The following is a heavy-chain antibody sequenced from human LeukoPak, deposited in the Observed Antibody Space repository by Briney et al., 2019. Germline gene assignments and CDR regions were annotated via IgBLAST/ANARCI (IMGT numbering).Heavy chain of an antibody. CDR1: GFTFSSSS. V-gene: IGHV3-48*01. D-gene: IGHD1-7*01. Sequence: GGSLRLSCAASGFTFSSSSMNWVRQAPGKGLEWVSYISSGSGTIYYADSVKGRFTISRDNAKNSLYLQMNSLRAEDTAVYYCPLELGEGFDYWGQGTLVTVSS. CDR3: PLELGEGFDY. CDR2: ISSGSGTI. J-gene: IGHJ4*02.